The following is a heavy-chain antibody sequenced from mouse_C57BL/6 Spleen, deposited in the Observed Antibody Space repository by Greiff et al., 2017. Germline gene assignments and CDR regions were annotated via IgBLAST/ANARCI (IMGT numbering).Heavy chain of an antibody. CDR3: ARRGGNYSAWFAY. CDR2: INPNNGGT. V-gene: IGHV1-18*01. CDR1: GYTFTDYN. D-gene: IGHD2-1*01. J-gene: IGHJ3*01. Sequence: VHVKQSGPELVKPGASVKIPCKASGYTFTDYNMDWVKQSHGKSLEWIGDINPNNGGTIYNQKFKGKATLTVDKSSSTAYMELRSLTSEDTAVYYCARRGGNYSAWFAYWGQGTLVTVSA.